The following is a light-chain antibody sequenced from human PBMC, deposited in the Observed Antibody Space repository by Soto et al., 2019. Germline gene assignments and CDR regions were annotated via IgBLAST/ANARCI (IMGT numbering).Light chain of an antibody. J-gene: IGKJ2*01. CDR3: QQYNNWPPYT. CDR2: GAS. CDR1: QSVRSN. Sequence: EIVMTQSPATLSVSPGERATLSCRASQSVRSNLGWYQQKPGQAPRLLIYGASTRATGIPARFSGSGSGTEFTLTISSLQSEDFAVYYCQQYNNWPPYTFGQGTKLEIK. V-gene: IGKV3-15*01.